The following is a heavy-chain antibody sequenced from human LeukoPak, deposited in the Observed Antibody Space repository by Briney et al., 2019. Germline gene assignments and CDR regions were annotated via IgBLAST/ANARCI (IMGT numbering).Heavy chain of an antibody. D-gene: IGHD1-14*01. Sequence: SETLSLTCAVHGGSFSGYYWSWIRQTPGKGLEWIGEINHSGSTNYNPSLKSRVTISVDTSKNQFSLKLSSVTAADTAVYYCARGNLFDYWGQGTLVTVSS. CDR1: GGSFSGYY. V-gene: IGHV4-34*01. J-gene: IGHJ4*02. CDR3: ARGNLFDY. CDR2: INHSGST.